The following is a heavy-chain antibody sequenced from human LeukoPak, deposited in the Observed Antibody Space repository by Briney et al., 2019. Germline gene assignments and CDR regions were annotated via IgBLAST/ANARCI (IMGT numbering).Heavy chain of an antibody. CDR1: GFTFSNYW. CDR3: VRDRGYCSGGTCYALWDY. Sequence: GGSLRLSCAASGFTFSNYWMTWVRQAPGKGLEWVAHIKEDGGEKHYVDPVKGRFIISRDNAKNSLYLQMNSLRAEDTAMYYCVRDRGYCSGGTCYALWDYWGQGTLVTVSS. CDR2: IKEDGGEK. J-gene: IGHJ4*02. D-gene: IGHD2-15*01. V-gene: IGHV3-7*01.